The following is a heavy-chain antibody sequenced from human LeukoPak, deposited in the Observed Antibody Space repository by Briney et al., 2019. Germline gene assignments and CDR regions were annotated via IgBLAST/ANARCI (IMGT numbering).Heavy chain of an antibody. CDR3: ARARVDYYYDSSGYYYAGYYYYYYMDV. V-gene: IGHV4-34*01. J-gene: IGHJ6*03. D-gene: IGHD3-22*01. CDR1: GGSFSGYY. CDR2: INHSGST. Sequence: SETLSLTCAVYGGSFSGYYWSWIRQPPGKGLEWIGEINHSGSTSYNPSLKSRVTISVDTSKTQFSLKLSSVTAADTAVYYCARARVDYYYDSSGYYYAGYYYYYYMDVWGKGTTVTVSS.